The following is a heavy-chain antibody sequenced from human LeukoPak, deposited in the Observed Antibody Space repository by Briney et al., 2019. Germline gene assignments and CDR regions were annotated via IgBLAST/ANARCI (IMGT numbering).Heavy chain of an antibody. J-gene: IGHJ4*02. CDR3: ARLMYYFDY. CDR2: IKQDGSEK. Sequence: GGSLRLSCAASGFAFSNYWMSWVRQAPGKGLEWVANIKQDGSEKYYVDSVKGRFTISRDNAKNSLSLQMNSLRAEDTAVYYCARLMYYFDYWGQGTLVTVSS. V-gene: IGHV3-7*01. CDR1: GFAFSNYW.